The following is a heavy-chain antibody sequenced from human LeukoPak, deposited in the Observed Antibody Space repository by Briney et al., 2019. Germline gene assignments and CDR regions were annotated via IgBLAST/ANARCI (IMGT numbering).Heavy chain of an antibody. V-gene: IGHV3-7*04. D-gene: IGHD1-1*01. J-gene: IGHJ4*02. Sequence: GGSLRLSCAASGFTFSTYWMSWVRQAPGKGLEWVANIRHDAGEKYYVDSVKGRFTISRDNAKNSLYLQMSSLRAEDTAVYYCARYWNGGNYDYWSQGTLVTVSS. CDR1: GFTFSTYW. CDR3: ARYWNGGNYDY. CDR2: IRHDAGEK.